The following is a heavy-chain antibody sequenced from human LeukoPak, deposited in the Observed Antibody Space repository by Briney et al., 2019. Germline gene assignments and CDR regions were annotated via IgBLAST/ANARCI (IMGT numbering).Heavy chain of an antibody. Sequence: GSSVKVSCKASGGTFSSYAISWVRQAPGQGLEWMGRISAYNGNTNYAQKLQGRVTMTTDTSTSTVYMELSSLRSEDTAVYYCARDLTGYSSDMDVWGQGTTVTVSS. V-gene: IGHV1-18*01. J-gene: IGHJ6*02. CDR1: GGTFSSYA. CDR2: ISAYNGNT. D-gene: IGHD6-19*01. CDR3: ARDLTGYSSDMDV.